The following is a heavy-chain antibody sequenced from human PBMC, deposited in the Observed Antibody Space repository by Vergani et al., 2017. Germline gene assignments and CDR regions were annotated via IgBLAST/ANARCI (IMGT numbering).Heavy chain of an antibody. CDR1: GFTFSSYA. CDR3: AKDRAPLFDTYYFDY. V-gene: IGHV3-23*01. D-gene: IGHD2-21*01. J-gene: IGHJ4*02. CDR2: ISGSGGST. Sequence: EVQLLESGGGLVQPGGSLRLSCAASGFTFSSYAMSWVRQAPGKGLEWVSAISGSGGSTYYADSVKGRFTISRDNSKKTLYLQMNSLRAEDTAVYYCAKDRAPLFDTYYFDYWGQGTLVTVSS.